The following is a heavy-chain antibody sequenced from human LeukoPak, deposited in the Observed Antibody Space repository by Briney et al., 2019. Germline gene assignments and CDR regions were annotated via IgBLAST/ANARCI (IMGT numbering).Heavy chain of an antibody. CDR1: GGSITSAASH. J-gene: IGHJ4*03. V-gene: IGHV4-31*03. D-gene: IGHD3/OR15-3a*01. CDR2: ISYSGAT. CDR3: VRVRTGTSCYDY. Sequence: SETLSLTCSVSGGSITSAASHWSWIRQHPGQGLEWIGYISYSGATSYYPSLTSRVAISLDTAKNQFSLKLTSVTAADTAVYYCVRVRTGTSCYDYWGQGTRVTVSS.